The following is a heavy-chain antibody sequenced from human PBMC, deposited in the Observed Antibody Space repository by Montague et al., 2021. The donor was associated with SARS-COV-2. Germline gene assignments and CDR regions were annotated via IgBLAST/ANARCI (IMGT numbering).Heavy chain of an antibody. D-gene: IGHD6-19*01. Sequence: TLSLTCNVSGASFNYGDYYWTWIRQHPGKGLEWIGYIHYTGYTQYNPSLNSRLTLSVDTSKNQFSLMLSSVTAADTAVYYCATQEDPSGWIPGPFDFWGQGTLLTVSS. V-gene: IGHV4-31*03. CDR1: GASFNYGDYY. CDR2: IHYTGYT. J-gene: IGHJ4*02. CDR3: ATQEDPSGWIPGPFDF.